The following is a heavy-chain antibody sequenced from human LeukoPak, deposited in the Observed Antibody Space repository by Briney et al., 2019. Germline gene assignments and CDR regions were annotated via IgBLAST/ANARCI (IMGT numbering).Heavy chain of an antibody. CDR1: GFTFSSYG. CDR2: ISYDGSNK. V-gene: IGHV3-30*18. D-gene: IGHD3-10*01. J-gene: IGHJ5*02. Sequence: GGSLRLSCAASGFTFSSYGMHWVRQAPGKGLEWVAVISYDGSNKYYGDSVKGRFAISRDNSKNTLYLQMNSLRTEDTAVYYCAKEGTPQVSTWYDLWGQGTQVIVSS. CDR3: AKEGTPQVSTWYDL.